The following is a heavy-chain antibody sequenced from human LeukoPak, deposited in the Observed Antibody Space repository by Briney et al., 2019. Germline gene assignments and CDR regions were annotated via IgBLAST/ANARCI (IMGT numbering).Heavy chain of an antibody. Sequence: PGGSLRLSCAVSGFTFSAYVMHRVRQAPGKGLEWVALIWHDGTLKYYGDSVKGRFTISRDNSKNTLYLQMNSLRAEDTAVYYCAAGREDLDSWGHGILVTVSS. CDR2: IWHDGTLK. J-gene: IGHJ5*01. V-gene: IGHV3-30*02. CDR1: GFTFSAYV. D-gene: IGHD1-26*01. CDR3: AAGREDLDS.